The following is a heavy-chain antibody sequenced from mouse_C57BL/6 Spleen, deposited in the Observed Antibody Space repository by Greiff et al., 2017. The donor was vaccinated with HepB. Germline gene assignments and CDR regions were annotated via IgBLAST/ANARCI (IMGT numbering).Heavy chain of an antibody. CDR1: GFTFSSYA. CDR2: ISDGGSYT. CDR3: ARDETTVAWYFDV. J-gene: IGHJ1*03. D-gene: IGHD1-1*01. Sequence: EVNLVESGGGLVKPGGSLKLSCAASGFTFSSYAMSWVRQTPEKRLEWVATISDGGSYTYYPDNVKGRFTISRDNAKNNLYLQMSHLKSEDTAMYYCARDETTVAWYFDVWGTGTTVTVSS. V-gene: IGHV5-4*01.